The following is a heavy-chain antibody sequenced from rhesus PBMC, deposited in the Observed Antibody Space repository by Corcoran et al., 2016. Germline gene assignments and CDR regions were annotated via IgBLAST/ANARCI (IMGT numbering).Heavy chain of an antibody. J-gene: IGHJ4*01. V-gene: IGHV4-76*01. CDR1: VGSISGCSA. CDR2: ISSSSERT. CDR3: ARPTISSAYYFDY. Sequence: VQLPESGPGLVPPSATLSITSAVSVGSISGCSAWSSIRTPPGQVLECIGYISSSSERTNYNPSLKNRVTITKDTSKKQFSLKLSSVTAADTAVYYCARPTISSAYYFDYWGQGVLVTVSS. D-gene: IGHD3-3*01.